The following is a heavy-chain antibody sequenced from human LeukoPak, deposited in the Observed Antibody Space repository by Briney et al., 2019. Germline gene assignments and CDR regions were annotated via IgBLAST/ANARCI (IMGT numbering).Heavy chain of an antibody. D-gene: IGHD3-22*01. CDR3: ARVVFDSSGYLSFDY. CDR1: SGSIFNTNW. J-gene: IGHJ4*02. CDR2: IFHSGST. V-gene: IGHV4-4*02. Sequence: PSETLSLTCTVSSGSIFNTNWWSWVRQLPGKGLEWIGQIFHSGSTSYSPSLKSRVTISVDTSKNQFSLKLNSVTAADTAVYYCARVVFDSSGYLSFDYWGQGTLVTVSS.